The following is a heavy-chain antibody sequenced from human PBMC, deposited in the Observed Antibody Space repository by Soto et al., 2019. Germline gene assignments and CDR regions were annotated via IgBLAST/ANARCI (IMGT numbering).Heavy chain of an antibody. Sequence: QVQLVQSGAEVKKPGASVKVSCKASGYTFTSYGISWVRQAPGQGLEWMGWISAYNGNTNYAQKLQGRVTMTTDTSTRTAYMELRSLRSDDTAVYYCASLYDFWSGPDDAFDIWGQGTMVTVSS. CDR2: ISAYNGNT. V-gene: IGHV1-18*01. CDR3: ASLYDFWSGPDDAFDI. CDR1: GYTFTSYG. J-gene: IGHJ3*02. D-gene: IGHD3-3*01.